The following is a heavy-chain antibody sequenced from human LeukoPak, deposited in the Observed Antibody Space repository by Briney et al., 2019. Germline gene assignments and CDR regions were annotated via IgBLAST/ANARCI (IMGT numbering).Heavy chain of an antibody. Sequence: ASVKVSCKASGYTFTSYYIHWVRQAPGQGLEWMGIINPSGGSTGYAQKFQGRVTMTRDTSTSTVYMELSSLRSEDTAVYYCARRIGYGNYVSNWFDPWGQGTLVTVSS. D-gene: IGHD4-11*01. V-gene: IGHV1-46*01. CDR3: ARRIGYGNYVSNWFDP. CDR1: GYTFTSYY. CDR2: INPSGGST. J-gene: IGHJ5*02.